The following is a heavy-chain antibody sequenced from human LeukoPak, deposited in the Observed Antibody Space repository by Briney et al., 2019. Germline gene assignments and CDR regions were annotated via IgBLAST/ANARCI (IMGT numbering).Heavy chain of an antibody. Sequence: GGSLRLSCAASGFTFSSYGMHWVRQAPGKGLEWVSAISGSGGSTYYADSVKGRFTISRDNSKNTLYLQMNSLRAEDTAVCYXXXXXXXXXXSSFQLAQKNYFDYWGQGTLVTVSS. CDR1: GFTFSSYG. CDR2: ISGSGGST. D-gene: IGHD2-2*01. J-gene: IGHJ4*02. CDR3: XXXXXXXXXSSFQLAQKNYFDY. V-gene: IGHV3-23*01.